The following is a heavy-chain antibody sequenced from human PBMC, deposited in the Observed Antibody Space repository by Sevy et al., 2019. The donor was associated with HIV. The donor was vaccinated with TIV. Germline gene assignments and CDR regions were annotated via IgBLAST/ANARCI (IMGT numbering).Heavy chain of an antibody. CDR3: ARVRYTSSVYFFDY. J-gene: IGHJ4*02. D-gene: IGHD6-13*01. Sequence: GGSLRLSCAASGFTFSDYYMSWIRQAPGKGLEWVSYISTSTTYINYADSVKGRFSISRDNARNSLHLQMNSLRAEDTAVYYCARVRYTSSVYFFDYWGQGTLVTVSS. CDR2: ISTSTTYI. CDR1: GFTFSDYY. V-gene: IGHV3-11*06.